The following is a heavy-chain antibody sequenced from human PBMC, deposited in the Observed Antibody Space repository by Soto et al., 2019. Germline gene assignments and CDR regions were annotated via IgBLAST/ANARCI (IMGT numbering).Heavy chain of an antibody. V-gene: IGHV3-23*01. Sequence: EVQLLESGGGLVQPGGSLRLSCAASGFTFSSYAMSWVRQAPGKGLEWVSAISGSGGSTYYADSVKGRFTISRDNSKNTLYLKMNSLRAEDTAVYYCAKAHSYGSGSSGWDVWGQGTTVTVSS. CDR1: GFTFSSYA. J-gene: IGHJ6*02. D-gene: IGHD3-10*01. CDR3: AKAHSYGSGSSGWDV. CDR2: ISGSGGST.